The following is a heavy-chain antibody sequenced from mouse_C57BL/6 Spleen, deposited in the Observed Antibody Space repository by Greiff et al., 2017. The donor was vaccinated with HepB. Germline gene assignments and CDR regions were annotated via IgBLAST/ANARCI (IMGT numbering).Heavy chain of an antibody. D-gene: IGHD1-1*01. CDR1: GYTFTSYW. Sequence: QVQLKQPGAELVRPGTSVKLSCKASGYTFTSYWMHWVKQRPGQGLEWIGVIDPSDSYTNYNQKFKGKATLTVDTSSSTAYMQLSSLTSEDSAVYYCARPPPYYGSSYGYFDVWGTGTTVTVSS. J-gene: IGHJ1*03. V-gene: IGHV1-59*01. CDR3: ARPPPYYGSSYGYFDV. CDR2: IDPSDSYT.